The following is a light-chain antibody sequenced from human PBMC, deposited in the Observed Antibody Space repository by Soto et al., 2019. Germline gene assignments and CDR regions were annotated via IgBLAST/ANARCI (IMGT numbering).Light chain of an antibody. CDR2: AAS. CDR1: QSISSY. Sequence: DLQMTQSPSSLSASVGDRVTITCRASQSISSYLNWYQQKPGKAPKLLIYAASSLQSGVPSRFSGSGSGTDFTLTISSLQPEDFATYYCQQSYSTWVVTFGPGTKVDIK. J-gene: IGKJ3*01. CDR3: QQSYSTWVVT. V-gene: IGKV1-39*01.